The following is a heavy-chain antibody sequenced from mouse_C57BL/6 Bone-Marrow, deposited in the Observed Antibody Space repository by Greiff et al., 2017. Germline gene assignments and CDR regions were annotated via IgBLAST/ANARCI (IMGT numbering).Heavy chain of an antibody. D-gene: IGHD1-1*01. CDR2: IWSGGST. CDR1: GFSLTSYG. V-gene: IGHV2-4*01. CDR3: AITTVVASPGYAMDY. J-gene: IGHJ4*01. Sequence: VKLMESGPGLVQPSQSLSITCTVSGFSLTSYGVHWVRQPPGKGLEWLGVIWSGGSTDYNAAFISRLSISKDNSKRQVFFKMNSLQADDTAIYYCAITTVVASPGYAMDYWGQGTSVTVSS.